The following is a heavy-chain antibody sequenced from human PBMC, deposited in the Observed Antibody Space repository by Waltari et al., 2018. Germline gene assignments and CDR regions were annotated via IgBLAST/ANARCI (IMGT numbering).Heavy chain of an antibody. CDR2: INEDGKTT. D-gene: IGHD6-19*01. V-gene: IGHV3-74*01. J-gene: IGHJ5*01. CDR1: GFTFSKYW. Sequence: EVQLVESGGGLVQPGGSLRLSCAASGFTFSKYWMHWVRQAPGKGLVWVSSINEDGKTTTYADSVKGRFTISRDNAKNTMYLQMKSLRPEDTAVYFCARDLAGRDDSWGQGTLVTVSS. CDR3: ARDLAGRDDS.